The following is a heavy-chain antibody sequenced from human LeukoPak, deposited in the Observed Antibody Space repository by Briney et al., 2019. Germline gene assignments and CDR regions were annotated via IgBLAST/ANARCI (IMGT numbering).Heavy chain of an antibody. V-gene: IGHV3-30*18. Sequence: GGALRLSCAASGFTFSRSVMHTVREAPGKGLGWVAVISYDGSNKYYADSVKGRFTISRDNSKNTLYLQMNSLRAEDTAVYYCAKGAAAGDIDYWGQGTLVTVSS. D-gene: IGHD6-13*01. CDR1: GFTFSRSV. J-gene: IGHJ4*02. CDR3: AKGAAAGDIDY. CDR2: ISYDGSNK.